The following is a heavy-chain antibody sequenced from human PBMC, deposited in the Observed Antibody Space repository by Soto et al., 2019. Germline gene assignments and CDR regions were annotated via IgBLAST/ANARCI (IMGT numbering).Heavy chain of an antibody. Sequence: VQLVESGGGLIQAGGSLRLSCAVSGFTVSNNFMMWVRQAPGKGLEWVSLIYSGGSISYADSVKGRFTISRDGSMNMLYLQMNSLTAEATAVYYCASDGNGQRGSPHWGQGTLVTVSS. CDR1: GFTVSNNF. CDR2: IYSGGSI. J-gene: IGHJ4*02. D-gene: IGHD3-16*01. CDR3: ASDGNGQRGSPH. V-gene: IGHV3-53*02.